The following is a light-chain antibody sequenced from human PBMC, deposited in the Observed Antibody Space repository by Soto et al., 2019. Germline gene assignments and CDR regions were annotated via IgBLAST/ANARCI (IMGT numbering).Light chain of an antibody. CDR2: DAS. J-gene: IGKJ5*01. CDR1: QSVNRD. CDR3: QQRTSWPPSIT. V-gene: IGKV3-11*01. Sequence: EIVLTQSPDTLSLSPGERATLSCRASQSVNRDLAWYQQQPGQAPRLLIFDASNRAPGVPARFSGSGSGTDFTLTVSSLEPEDFAVYYCQQRTSWPPSITFGQGTRLEIK.